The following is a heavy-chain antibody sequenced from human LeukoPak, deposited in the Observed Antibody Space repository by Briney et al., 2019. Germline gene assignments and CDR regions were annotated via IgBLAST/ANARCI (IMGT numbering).Heavy chain of an antibody. CDR3: AKGTGYSYGFFYYGMDV. J-gene: IGHJ6*02. CDR1: GFTFSSYG. CDR2: ISYDGSNK. D-gene: IGHD5-18*01. Sequence: SGGSLRLSCAASGFTFSSYGMHWVRQAPGKGLEWVAVISYDGSNKYYADSVKGRFTNSRDNSKNTLYLQMNSLRAEDTAVYYCAKGTGYSYGFFYYGMDVWGQGTTVTVSS. V-gene: IGHV3-30*18.